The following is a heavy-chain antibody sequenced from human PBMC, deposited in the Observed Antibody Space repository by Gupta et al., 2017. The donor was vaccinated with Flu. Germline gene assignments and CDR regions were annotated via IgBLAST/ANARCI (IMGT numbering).Heavy chain of an antibody. V-gene: IGHV3-30*18. CDR2: ISHDGSNY. D-gene: IGHD5-24*01. Sequence: QERVVESGGGVVQPGRSLRLSCAASGFSFSNYGMHWVRQAPGKGLGWVAVISHDGSNYYHTDSVKGRFTISRDNSKNTLYLQMSSLRSEDTAVYYCAKDWRWNNNNFGMNVWGEGTTVTVSS. J-gene: IGHJ6*04. CDR1: GFSFSNYG. CDR3: AKDWRWNNNNFGMNV.